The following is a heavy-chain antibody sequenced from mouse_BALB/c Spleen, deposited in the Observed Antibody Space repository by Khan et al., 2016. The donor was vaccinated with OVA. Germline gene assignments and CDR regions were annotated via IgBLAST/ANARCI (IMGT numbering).Heavy chain of an antibody. V-gene: IGHV1-7*01. CDR3: ANHGSSSAWFTY. D-gene: IGHD1-1*01. CDR2: INPSTGYT. J-gene: IGHJ3*01. CDR1: GYTFTSYW. Sequence: QVQLQQPGAELAKPGASVKMSCKASGYTFTSYWMHWVKQRPGQGLEWIGYINPSTGYTDYNQRFKDKATLTADKSSSTAYMQLSSLTSEDSAVYYCANHGSSSAWFTYWGQGTLVTVSA.